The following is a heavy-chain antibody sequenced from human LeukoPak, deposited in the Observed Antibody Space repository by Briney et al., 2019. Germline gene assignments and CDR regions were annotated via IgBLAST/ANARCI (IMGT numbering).Heavy chain of an antibody. J-gene: IGHJ4*02. V-gene: IGHV3-30-3*01. Sequence: GRSLRLSCAASGFTFSSYAMHWVRQAPGKGLEWVAVISYDGSNKYYADSVKGRFTISRDNSKNTLYLQLNSLRAEDTAVYYCAKWGPYCVGDYCPALDSWGPGTLVTVSS. D-gene: IGHD2-21*02. CDR1: GFTFSSYA. CDR2: ISYDGSNK. CDR3: AKWGPYCVGDYCPALDS.